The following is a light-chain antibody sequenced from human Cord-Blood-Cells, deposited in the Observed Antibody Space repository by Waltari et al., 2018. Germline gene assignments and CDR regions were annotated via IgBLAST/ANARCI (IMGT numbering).Light chain of an antibody. Sequence: QSALTQPASVSGSPGQSLTISCTGTSSDVGGYNYVYWYQPHPGKAPKLMIYEVSNRPSGVSNRFSGSKSGNTASLTISGLQAEDEADYYCISYTSSSTLYVFGTGTKVTVL. J-gene: IGLJ1*01. V-gene: IGLV2-14*01. CDR3: ISYTSSSTLYV. CDR1: SSDVGGYNY. CDR2: EVS.